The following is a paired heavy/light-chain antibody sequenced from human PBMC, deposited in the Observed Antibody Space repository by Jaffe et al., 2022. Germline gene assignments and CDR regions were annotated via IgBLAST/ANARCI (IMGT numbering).Light chain of an antibody. V-gene: IGKV1-5*03. CDR3: QQYNSFRT. J-gene: IGKJ1*01. Sequence: DIQMTQSPSTLSASVGDRVTITCRASQSISSWLAWYQQKPGKAPKLLIYKASSLESGVPSRFSGSGSGTEFTLTISSLQPDDFAIYYCQQYNSFRTFGQGTKVEIK. CDR2: KAS. CDR1: QSISSW.
Heavy chain of an antibody. CDR3: ARDGEVSGDYIWGSYRYFIDYFDY. CDR1: GFTFSSYN. D-gene: IGHD3-16*02. J-gene: IGHJ4*02. CDR2: ISSSNSTI. Sequence: EVQLVESGGGLVQPGGSLRLSCAASGFTFSSYNMNWVRQAPGKGLEWVSYISSSNSTIYYADSVQGRFTISRDNAKNSLYLQMNSLRAEDTAVYYCARDGEVSGDYIWGSYRYFIDYFDYWGQGTPVTVSS. V-gene: IGHV3-48*01.